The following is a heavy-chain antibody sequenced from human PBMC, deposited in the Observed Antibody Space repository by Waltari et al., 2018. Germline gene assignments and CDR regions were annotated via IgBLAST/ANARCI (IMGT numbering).Heavy chain of an antibody. Sequence: QVQLVQSGAEVKKPGSSVKVSCKASGGTFSSYAISWVRQAPGQGLEWMGGISTIFGTANYAQKVQGRVTITADESTSTAYMELSSLRSEDTAVYYCAREPGDCSSTSCYTGRGFDPWGQGTLVTVSS. CDR3: AREPGDCSSTSCYTGRGFDP. CDR1: GGTFSSYA. D-gene: IGHD2-2*02. V-gene: IGHV1-69*01. CDR2: ISTIFGTA. J-gene: IGHJ5*02.